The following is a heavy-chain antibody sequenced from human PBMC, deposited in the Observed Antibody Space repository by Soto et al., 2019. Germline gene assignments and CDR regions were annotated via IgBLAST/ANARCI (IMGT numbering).Heavy chain of an antibody. CDR3: ARDHDSGSYHVPAFDM. CDR2: ISAYNGNT. CDR1: GYTFTSYG. Sequence: GASVKVSCKASGYTFTSYGISWVRQAPGQGLEWMGWISAYNGNTNYAQKLQGRVTMTTDTSTSTAYMELRSLRSDDTAVYYCARDHDSGSYHVPAFDMWGPGTMVTV. D-gene: IGHD1-26*01. V-gene: IGHV1-18*01. J-gene: IGHJ3*02.